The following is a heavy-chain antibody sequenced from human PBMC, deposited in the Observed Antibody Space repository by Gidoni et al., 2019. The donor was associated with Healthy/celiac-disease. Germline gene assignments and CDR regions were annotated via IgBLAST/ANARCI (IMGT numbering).Heavy chain of an antibody. D-gene: IGHD5-18*01. CDR2: FDPEDGET. V-gene: IGHV1-24*01. J-gene: IGHJ6*02. CDR1: GYTLTELS. CDR3: ATTAMAPGGMDV. Sequence: VQLVQSGAAVTKPGASVKVCCKVSGYTLTELSMHWVRQAPGKGLEWMGTFDPEDGETIYAQKFQGRVTMTEDTSTDTAYMELSSLRSEDTAVYYCATTAMAPGGMDVWGQGTTVTVSS.